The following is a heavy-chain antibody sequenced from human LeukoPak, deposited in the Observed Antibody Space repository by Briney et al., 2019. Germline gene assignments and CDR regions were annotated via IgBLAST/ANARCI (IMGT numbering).Heavy chain of an antibody. V-gene: IGHV3-23*01. D-gene: IGHD2-8*02. CDR1: GFTFSSFA. CDR3: AKPRTTGLGWAQFDY. Sequence: GGSLRLSCAASGFTFSSFAMTWVRQAPGKGLEWVSGFDGNGPNSYYADSVKGRWTISRDNSRNTLYLEMNSLRPEDTAIYYCAKPRTTGLGWAQFDYWGQGSLVTVSS. CDR2: FDGNGPNS. J-gene: IGHJ4*02.